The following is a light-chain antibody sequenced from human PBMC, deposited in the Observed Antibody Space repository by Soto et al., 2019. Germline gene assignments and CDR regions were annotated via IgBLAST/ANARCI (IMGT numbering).Light chain of an antibody. CDR1: QSINSW. V-gene: IGKV1-5*03. CDR2: KAS. J-gene: IGKJ1*01. Sequence: DIQMTQSPSTLSASVGDRVTITCRASQSINSWLAWYQQKPGKAPKLLIYKASSLEGGVPSRFSGSGSGTEFTLTISSLQPDDFATYYCQQYNSYSRTFGQGTKVEIK. CDR3: QQYNSYSRT.